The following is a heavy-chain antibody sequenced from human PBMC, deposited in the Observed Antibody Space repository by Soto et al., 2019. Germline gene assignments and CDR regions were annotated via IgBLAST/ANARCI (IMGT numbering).Heavy chain of an antibody. V-gene: IGHV1-18*01. Sequence: ASVKVSCKASGYTFTSYGISWVRQAPGQGLEWMGWISAYSGNTNYAQNLQGRVTMTRDTSTSTVYMELSSLRSEDTAVYYCARDLTYSSSSPLDYWGQGTLVTVSS. CDR1: GYTFTSYG. CDR2: ISAYSGNT. D-gene: IGHD6-6*01. CDR3: ARDLTYSSSSPLDY. J-gene: IGHJ4*02.